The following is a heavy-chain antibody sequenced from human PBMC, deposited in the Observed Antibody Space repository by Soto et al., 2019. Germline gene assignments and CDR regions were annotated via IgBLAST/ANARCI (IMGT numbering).Heavy chain of an antibody. CDR1: GFTFSSYS. J-gene: IGHJ6*02. CDR3: VRDGEGYDFWSGYYMMYYYYYGMDV. V-gene: IGHV3-21*01. Sequence: GGSLRLSCAASGFTFSSYSMNWVRQAPGKGLEWVSSISSSSSYIYYADTVKGRFTISRDNAKNSLYLQMNSLRAEDTAVYYCVRDGEGYDFWSGYYMMYYYYYGMDVWGQETTVTVSS. CDR2: ISSSSSYI. D-gene: IGHD3-3*01.